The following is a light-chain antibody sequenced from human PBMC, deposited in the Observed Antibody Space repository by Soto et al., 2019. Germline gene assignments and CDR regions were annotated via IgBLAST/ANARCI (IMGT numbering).Light chain of an antibody. CDR1: SNDVGSYNL. CDR2: EGS. V-gene: IGLV2-23*01. Sequence: QSVLTQPAFVSGSPGQSIIISCTGTSNDVGSYNLVSWYQHHPGKAPKLMIFEGSKRPSGVSNRFSGSKSGNTASLTISGLQAEDEADFYCCSYTGSNYYVFGTGTKVTVL. CDR3: CSYTGSNYYV. J-gene: IGLJ1*01.